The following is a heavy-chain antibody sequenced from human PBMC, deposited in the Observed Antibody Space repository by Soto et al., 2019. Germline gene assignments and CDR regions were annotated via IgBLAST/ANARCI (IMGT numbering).Heavy chain of an antibody. CDR1: GFRFSSYA. CDR3: AKNGITMIVVVIGY. D-gene: IGHD3-22*01. V-gene: IGHV3-23*01. Sequence: GGSLRLSCAASGFRFSSYAMSWVRQAPGKGLEWVSAISGSGGSTYYADPVKGRFTISRDNSKNTLYLQMNSLRAEDTAGYYCAKNGITMIVVVIGYWGQGTLVTVSS. J-gene: IGHJ4*02. CDR2: ISGSGGST.